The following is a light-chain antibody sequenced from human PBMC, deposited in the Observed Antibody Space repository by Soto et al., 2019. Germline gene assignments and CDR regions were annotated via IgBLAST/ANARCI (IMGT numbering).Light chain of an antibody. Sequence: EIVLTQSPGTLSLSPGERATLSCRGSQSVSSTYLAWYQQKPGQAPRLLIYGASSRATGIPDRFSGSGSGTDFSLTLRTLEPEDFPVYYCQQYGSSPRGFGQGTQVEIK. CDR2: GAS. CDR3: QQYGSSPRG. J-gene: IGKJ1*01. V-gene: IGKV3-20*01. CDR1: QSVSSTY.